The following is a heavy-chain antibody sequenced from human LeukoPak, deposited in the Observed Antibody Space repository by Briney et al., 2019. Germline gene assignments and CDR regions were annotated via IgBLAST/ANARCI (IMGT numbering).Heavy chain of an antibody. D-gene: IGHD3-22*01. CDR3: AREDYYDSSGYPGGY. V-gene: IGHV1-2*02. J-gene: IGHJ4*02. CDR2: INPNSGGT. Sequence: GASVTVSCTASGYTFTGYYMHWVRQAPGQGLEWMGWINPNSGGTNYAQKFQGRVTMTRDTSISKAYMELSRLRSDDTAVYYCAREDYYDSSGYPGGYWGQGTLVTVSS. CDR1: GYTFTGYY.